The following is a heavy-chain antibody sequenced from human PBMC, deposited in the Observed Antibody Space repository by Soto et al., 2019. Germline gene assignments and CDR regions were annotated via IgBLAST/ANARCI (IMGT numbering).Heavy chain of an antibody. CDR2: MNPNSGNT. CDR3: ARGGPLLWFGESSGYMDV. Sequence: GASVKVSCKASGYTFTSYDINWVRHATGQGLECMGWMNPNSGNTGYAQKFQDRVTMTRNTSISTAYMEPSSLRSEDTAVYYCARGGPLLWFGESSGYMDVWAKGTTVPVSS. J-gene: IGHJ6*03. V-gene: IGHV1-8*01. D-gene: IGHD3-10*01. CDR1: GYTFTSYD.